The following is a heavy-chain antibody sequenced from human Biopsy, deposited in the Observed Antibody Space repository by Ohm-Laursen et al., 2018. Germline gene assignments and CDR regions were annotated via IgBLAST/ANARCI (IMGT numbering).Heavy chain of an antibody. CDR3: ARRGVERGRPLAY. Sequence: SVKVSCKASGGTFSSYAISWVRQAPGQGLEWMGGIIPIFGTANYAQKFQGRVTITADESTSTAYMELSSLRSEDTAVYYCARRGVERGRPLAYWGQGTLVTVSS. D-gene: IGHD1-1*01. V-gene: IGHV1-69*13. CDR2: IIPIFGTA. CDR1: GGTFSSYA. J-gene: IGHJ4*02.